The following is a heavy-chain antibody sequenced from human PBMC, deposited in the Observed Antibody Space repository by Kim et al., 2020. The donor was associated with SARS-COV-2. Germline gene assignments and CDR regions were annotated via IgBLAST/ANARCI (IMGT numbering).Heavy chain of an antibody. D-gene: IGHD6-13*01. V-gene: IGHV3-21*01. CDR1: GFTFSSYS. CDR3: ARDGLQQQLPYGMDV. Sequence: GGSLRLSCAASGFTFSSYSMNWVRQAPGKGLEWVSSISSSSSYIYYADSVKGRFTISRDNAKNSLYLQMNSLRAEDTAVYYCARDGLQQQLPYGMDVWGQGTTVTVSS. CDR2: ISSSSSYI. J-gene: IGHJ6*02.